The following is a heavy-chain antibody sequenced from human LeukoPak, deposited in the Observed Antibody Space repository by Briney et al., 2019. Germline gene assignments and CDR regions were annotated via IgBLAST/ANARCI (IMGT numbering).Heavy chain of an antibody. V-gene: IGHV4-4*09. CDR1: GAPISRFF. Sequence: SETLSLTCTTSGAPISRFFWNWVRQPPGKGLEWIGNIYNGVPTFFNPSLKSRVSISVDTSKGQFSLQLASVTAADTAVYYCVQSTGWPGFDYWGQGILVTVSS. CDR3: VQSTGWPGFDY. D-gene: IGHD6-19*01. J-gene: IGHJ4*02. CDR2: IYNGVPT.